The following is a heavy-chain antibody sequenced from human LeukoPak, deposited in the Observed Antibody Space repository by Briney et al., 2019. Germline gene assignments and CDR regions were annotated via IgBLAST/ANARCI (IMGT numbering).Heavy chain of an antibody. CDR1: GFTVSSNY. D-gene: IGHD3-10*01. V-gene: IGHV3-53*05. Sequence: GGPLRLSCAASGFTVSSNYMSWVRQAPGKGLEWVSVIYSGGSTYYADSVKGRFTISRDNSKNTLYLQMNSLRAEDTAVYYCATLWFGELQGGQSFDYWGQGTLVTVSS. CDR2: IYSGGST. CDR3: ATLWFGELQGGQSFDY. J-gene: IGHJ4*02.